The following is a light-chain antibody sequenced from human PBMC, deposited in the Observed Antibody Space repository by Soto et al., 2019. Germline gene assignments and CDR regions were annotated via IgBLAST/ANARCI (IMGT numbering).Light chain of an antibody. CDR2: AAS. J-gene: IGKJ4*01. CDR1: QSISSF. V-gene: IGKV1-39*01. Sequence: DIQMTQSPPSLSASVGDRVTITCRASQSISSFLNWYQQKPGKAPKLLIYAASTLESGVPSRFSGSGSGTDFTLTISSLQPDDFATYFCQQSYSSPRTFGGGTKVEIK. CDR3: QQSYSSPRT.